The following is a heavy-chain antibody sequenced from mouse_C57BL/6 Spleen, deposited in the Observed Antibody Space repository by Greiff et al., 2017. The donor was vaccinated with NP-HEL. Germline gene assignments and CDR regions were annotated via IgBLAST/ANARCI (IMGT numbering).Heavy chain of an antibody. J-gene: IGHJ2*01. Sequence: EVQLQQSGPVLVKPGASVKMSCKASGYTFTDYYMNWVKQSHGKSLEWIGVINPYNGGTSYNQKFKGKATLTVDKSSSTAYMELNSLTSEDSAVYYCARGDDYYFDYWGQGTTLTVSS. CDR2: INPYNGGT. CDR3: ARGDDYYFDY. V-gene: IGHV1-19*01. CDR1: GYTFTDYY. D-gene: IGHD2-4*01.